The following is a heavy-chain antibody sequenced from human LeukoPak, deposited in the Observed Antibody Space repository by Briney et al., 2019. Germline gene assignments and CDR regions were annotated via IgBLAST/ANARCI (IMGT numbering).Heavy chain of an antibody. J-gene: IGHJ6*02. D-gene: IGHD5-24*01. CDR3: ARDQEMGYYYGMDV. CDR2: ISAYNGNT. V-gene: IGHV1-18*01. CDR1: GYTFTSYG. Sequence: VASVKVSCKASGYTFTSYGISWVRQAPGQGLEWMGWISAYNGNTNYAQKLQGRITMTTDTSTSTAYMELRSLRSDDTAVYYCARDQEMGYYYGMDVWGQGTTVTVSS.